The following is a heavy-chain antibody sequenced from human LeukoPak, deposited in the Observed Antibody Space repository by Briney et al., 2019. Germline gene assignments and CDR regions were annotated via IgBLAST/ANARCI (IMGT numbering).Heavy chain of an antibody. D-gene: IGHD1/OR15-1a*01. J-gene: IGHJ4*01. Sequence: PGGSLRLSCAASGFTFDSFGMHWVRQAPDRGLEWVASIWYDGSNKYYADSVTGRFTISRDNSKNTVYLQMNSQRVEDTAIYYCARGVGTMGGRPDYWGQGTQVTVSS. V-gene: IGHV3-33*01. CDR3: ARGVGTMGGRPDY. CDR2: IWYDGSNK. CDR1: GFTFDSFG.